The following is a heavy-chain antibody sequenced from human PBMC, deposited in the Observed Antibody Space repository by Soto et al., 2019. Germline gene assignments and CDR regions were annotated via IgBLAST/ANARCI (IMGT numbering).Heavy chain of an antibody. Sequence: PGGSLRLSCAASGFSFSSYAMSGVRQAPGKGLEWVSHISAGGDTTYYAGSVTGRFTISRDNSKNTLSLQMNTLRAEDTAVYYCAKVKWYSGGWAYFDNWGQGTLVTVSS. J-gene: IGHJ4*02. D-gene: IGHD6-19*01. CDR2: ISAGGDTT. V-gene: IGHV3-23*01. CDR1: GFSFSSYA. CDR3: AKVKWYSGGWAYFDN.